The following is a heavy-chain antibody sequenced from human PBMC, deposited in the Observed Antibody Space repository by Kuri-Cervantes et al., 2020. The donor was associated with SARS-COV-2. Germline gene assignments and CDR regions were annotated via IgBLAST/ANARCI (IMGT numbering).Heavy chain of an antibody. J-gene: IGHJ4*02. CDR2: INHSGST. Sequence: SQIPALTCSVHGGSFLCYYWSLIRQPPGKGLEWIGEINHSGSTNYNPSLKSRVTISVDTSKNQFSLKLSSVTAADTAVYYCARVGGGYVDYWGQGTLVTVSS. CDR1: GGSFLCYY. D-gene: IGHD2-15*01. CDR3: ARVGGGYVDY. V-gene: IGHV4-34*01.